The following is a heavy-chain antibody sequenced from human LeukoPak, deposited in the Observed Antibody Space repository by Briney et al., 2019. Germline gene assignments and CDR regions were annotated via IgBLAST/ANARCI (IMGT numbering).Heavy chain of an antibody. D-gene: IGHD1-26*01. CDR3: AREYSGSYGLDY. J-gene: IGHJ4*02. CDR1: GGSISSYY. V-gene: IGHV4-59*01. Sequence: PSETLSLTCTVSGGSISSYYWSWIRQPPGKGLEWIGYIYYSGSTNYNPSLKSRVTISVDTSKNQFSLKLSSVTAADTAVYYCAREYSGSYGLDYWGQGTLVTVSS. CDR2: IYYSGST.